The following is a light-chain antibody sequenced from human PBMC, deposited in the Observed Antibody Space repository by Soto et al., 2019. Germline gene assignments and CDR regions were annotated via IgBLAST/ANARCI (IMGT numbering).Light chain of an antibody. CDR3: QQYKDYPIT. CDR2: KAS. Sequence: DIQMTQSPSTLSASVGDRVTITCQASQSINTNLAWYHQTPGKAPNLLIYKASSLQTGVPSRFSGSGSGTEFTLTISSLQPDDFASYYCQQYKDYPITFGQGTRLEIK. J-gene: IGKJ5*01. V-gene: IGKV1-5*03. CDR1: QSINTN.